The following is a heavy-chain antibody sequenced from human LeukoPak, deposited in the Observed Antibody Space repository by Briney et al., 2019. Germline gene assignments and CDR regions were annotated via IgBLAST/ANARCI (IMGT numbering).Heavy chain of an antibody. CDR1: GGSISSGGYS. CDR2: IHHSGST. Sequence: SQTLSLTCAVSGGSISSGGYSWSWIRQPPGKGLEWVGYIHHSGSTYYNPSLKSRVTISVDKSKNQFSLKLTSVTAADTAVYYCARGDLSYYFDYWGQGTLVTVSS. CDR3: ARGDLSYYFDY. J-gene: IGHJ4*02. V-gene: IGHV4-30-2*01.